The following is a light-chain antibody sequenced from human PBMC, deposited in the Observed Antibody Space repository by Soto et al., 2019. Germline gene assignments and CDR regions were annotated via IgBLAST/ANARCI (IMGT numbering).Light chain of an antibody. V-gene: IGKV3-20*01. Sequence: EIVLTQSPGTVSLSPGERATLSCRASQIVTSSYLAWYQQKPGQAPRLLIYGASSRATGIPDRFSGSGSGTDFPLTISRLEPEYFAVYYCQQYGASPMYTFGPWTKLEIK. CDR2: GAS. CDR3: QQYGASPMYT. CDR1: QIVTSSY. J-gene: IGKJ2*01.